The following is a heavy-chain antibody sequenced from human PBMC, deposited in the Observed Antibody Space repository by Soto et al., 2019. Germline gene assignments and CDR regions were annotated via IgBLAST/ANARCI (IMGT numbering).Heavy chain of an antibody. CDR1: GFSFSWVW. J-gene: IGHJ4*02. D-gene: IGHD5-12*01. Sequence: GGSLRLSCAASGFSFSWVWMNWVRQAPGKGLEWVGRIKSKTDDGTTDYAAPIKGRFTISRDDSKNTVYLQMTSLKTEDTALYYCTTGYSASDWENHWGQGTLVTVSS. CDR3: TTGYSASDWENH. CDR2: IKSKTDDGTT. V-gene: IGHV3-15*07.